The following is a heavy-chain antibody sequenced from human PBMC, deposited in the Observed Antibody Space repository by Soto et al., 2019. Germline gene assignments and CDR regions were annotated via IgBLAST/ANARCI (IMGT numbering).Heavy chain of an antibody. CDR2: IIPIFGTA. D-gene: IGHD2-2*02. CDR3: ARVGGYCSSTSCYTEDYYYYGMDF. V-gene: IGHV1-69*13. CDR1: GGTFSSYA. J-gene: IGHJ6*02. Sequence: SVKVSCKASGGTFSSYAISWVRQAPGQGLEWMGGIIPIFGTANYAQKFQGRVTITADESTSTAYMELSSLRSEDTAVYYCARVGGYCSSTSCYTEDYYYYGMDFWGQGTTVTVSS.